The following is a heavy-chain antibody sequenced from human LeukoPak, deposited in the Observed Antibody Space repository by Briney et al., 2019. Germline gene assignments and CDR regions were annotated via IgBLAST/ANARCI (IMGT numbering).Heavy chain of an antibody. Sequence: GASVKVSCKASGGTFSSYAISWVRQAPGQGLEWMGGIIPIFGTANYAQKFQGRVTITADESTSTAYMELSSLSSEDTAVYYCVGGSTKHDAFDIWGQGTMVTVSS. D-gene: IGHD3-10*01. CDR3: VGGSTKHDAFDI. CDR1: GGTFSSYA. CDR2: IIPIFGTA. V-gene: IGHV1-69*13. J-gene: IGHJ3*02.